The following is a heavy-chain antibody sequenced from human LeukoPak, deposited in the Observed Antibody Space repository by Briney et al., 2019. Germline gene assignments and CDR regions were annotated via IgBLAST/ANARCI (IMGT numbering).Heavy chain of an antibody. Sequence: DSVTVSCKASGYTFTSYGISWVRQAPGQGLEWMGWISAYNGKTNYAQKLEGRVTMTTDTSTSTAYIELRSLRSDDTGVYYCAIGISGWYLVPPDYWRQGTLVSVP. CDR1: GYTFTSYG. D-gene: IGHD6-19*01. V-gene: IGHV1-18*04. J-gene: IGHJ4*02. CDR3: AIGISGWYLVPPDY. CDR2: ISAYNGKT.